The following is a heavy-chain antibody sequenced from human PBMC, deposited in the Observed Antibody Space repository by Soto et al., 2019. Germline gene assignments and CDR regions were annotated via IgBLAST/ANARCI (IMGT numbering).Heavy chain of an antibody. CDR1: GGSISKSNYY. CDR3: ASPTLGAFDI. D-gene: IGHD3-16*01. CDR2: IYYSGST. V-gene: IGHV4-39*01. J-gene: IGHJ3*02. Sequence: QLQLQESGPGLVKPSETLSLTCTVSGGSISKSNYYCGWIRQPPGKGLEWIGSIYYSGSTSYNSSPNSRVTISVDTSKNQFSLRLSAVTAADTAVYYCASPTLGAFDIWGQGTMVTVSS.